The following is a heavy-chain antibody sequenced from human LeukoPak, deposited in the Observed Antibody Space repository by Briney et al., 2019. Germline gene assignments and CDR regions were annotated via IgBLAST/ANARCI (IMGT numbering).Heavy chain of an antibody. CDR3: ARYYFWTGSYFFDY. V-gene: IGHV5-51*01. CDR1: GFTFTTHW. J-gene: IGHJ4*02. CDR2: IYPGDSDT. Sequence: GESLKISCKTSGFTFTTHWIAWVRQTPGEGLELMGIIYPGDSDTNYSPSFQGQVTISADKSTSTAYLQWSSLQASDTAMYYCARYYFWTGSYFFDYWGQGTLVTVSS. D-gene: IGHD3/OR15-3a*01.